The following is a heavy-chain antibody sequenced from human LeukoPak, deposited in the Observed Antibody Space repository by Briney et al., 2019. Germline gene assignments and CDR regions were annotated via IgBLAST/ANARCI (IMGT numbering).Heavy chain of an antibody. CDR1: GYTFIDYF. Sequence: GASVKVSSKASGYTFIDYFIHWMRLTPGQGLEWLGWINPNSGVTRYAQKFQDRVTMTRDTAAYMELSSLKSDDTAVCYRVRAVSGTLGGAFDIWGQGTAVTVSS. CDR3: VRAVSGTLGGAFDI. V-gene: IGHV1-2*02. CDR2: INPNSGVT. D-gene: IGHD1-7*01. J-gene: IGHJ3*02.